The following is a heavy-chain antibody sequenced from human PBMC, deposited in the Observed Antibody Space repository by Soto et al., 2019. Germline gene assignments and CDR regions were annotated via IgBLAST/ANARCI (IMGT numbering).Heavy chain of an antibody. CDR1: GGSFSGYY. CDR3: ARGRRGFYGDYESSYGY. V-gene: IGHV4-34*01. Sequence: QVQLQQWGAGLLKPSETLSLTCAVYGGSFSGYYWSWIRQPPGKGLEWIGEINHSGSTNYNPSLKSRVTISVDTSKNQFSLKLSSVTAADTAVYYCARGRRGFYGDYESSYGYWGQGTLVTVSS. CDR2: INHSGST. D-gene: IGHD4-17*01. J-gene: IGHJ4*02.